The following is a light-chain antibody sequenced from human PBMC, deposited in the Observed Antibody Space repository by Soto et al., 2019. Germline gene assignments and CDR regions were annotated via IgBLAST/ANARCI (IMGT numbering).Light chain of an antibody. V-gene: IGKV1-9*01. CDR3: QQLDSYPRT. CDR2: GAS. J-gene: IGKJ1*01. Sequence: DIQLTQSPSFLSASVGDRVTITCGASQGISSYLAWYQQKPGKAPKLLIYGASTLQSGVPSRFSGSASGTEFTLTISSLQPEDFATYYCQQLDSYPRTFGQGTKVEIK. CDR1: QGISSY.